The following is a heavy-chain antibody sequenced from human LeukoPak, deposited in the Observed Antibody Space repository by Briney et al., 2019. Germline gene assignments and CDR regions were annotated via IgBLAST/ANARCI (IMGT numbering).Heavy chain of an antibody. J-gene: IGHJ4*02. CDR3: AKGDYSNYFDY. CDR2: ISGSGGST. Sequence: GGSLRLSCAASGFPFSSSAMSWVRQAPGKGLEWVSAISGSGGSTYYADSVKGRFTISRDNSKNTLYLQMNSLRAEDTAVYYCAKGDYSNYFDYWGQGTLVTVSS. D-gene: IGHD4-11*01. CDR1: GFPFSSSA. V-gene: IGHV3-23*01.